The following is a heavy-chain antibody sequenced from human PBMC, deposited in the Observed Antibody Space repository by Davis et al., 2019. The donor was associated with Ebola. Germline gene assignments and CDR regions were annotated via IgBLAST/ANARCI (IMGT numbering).Heavy chain of an antibody. V-gene: IGHV1-18*04. CDR2: ISAYNGNT. CDR1: GYTFTSYG. J-gene: IGHJ6*03. D-gene: IGHD2-2*01. CDR3: AREAVPAAIPYYYYMDV. Sequence: ASVTVSCKASGYTFTSYGISWVRQAPGQGLEWMGWISAYNGNTNDAQKLQGRVTITTDTSTSTASMELRSLRSDDTAVYYCAREAVPAAIPYYYYMDVWGKGTTVTVSS.